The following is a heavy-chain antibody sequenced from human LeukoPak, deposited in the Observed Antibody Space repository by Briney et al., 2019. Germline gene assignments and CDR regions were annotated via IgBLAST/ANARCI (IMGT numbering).Heavy chain of an antibody. CDR1: GGSISSGDYY. CDR2: IYYSGST. D-gene: IGHD5-24*01. CDR3: ARETRRRWLQFNWFDP. Sequence: SQTLSLTCTVSGGSISSGDYYWSWIRQPPGKGLEWIGYIYYSGSTYYNPSLKSRVTISVDTSKNQFSLKLSSVTAADTAVYYCARETRRRWLQFNWFDPWGQGTLVTVSP. V-gene: IGHV4-30-4*01. J-gene: IGHJ5*02.